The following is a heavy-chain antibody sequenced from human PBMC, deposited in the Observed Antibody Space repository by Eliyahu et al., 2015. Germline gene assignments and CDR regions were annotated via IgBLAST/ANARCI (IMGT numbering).Heavy chain of an antibody. J-gene: IGHJ4*02. CDR2: IYTSGST. Sequence: QVQLQESGPGLVKPSETLSLTXXXXGGSISSXSWXXIRQPAGKGLEWIGRIYTSGSTNYNPSLKSRVTMSVDTSKNQFSLKLSSVTAADTAVYYCARSILTGIMELDYWGQGTLVTVSS. D-gene: IGHD3-9*01. CDR1: GGSISSXS. V-gene: IGHV4-4*07. CDR3: ARSILTGIMELDY.